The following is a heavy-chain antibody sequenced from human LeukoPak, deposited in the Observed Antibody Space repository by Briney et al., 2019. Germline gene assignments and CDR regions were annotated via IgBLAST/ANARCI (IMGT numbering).Heavy chain of an antibody. V-gene: IGHV4-39*07. D-gene: IGHD3-10*01. CDR3: ARVEVAPVITMVRGVIMEPQYYFDY. CDR2: IYYSGTT. CDR1: GDSVSSSSYY. J-gene: IGHJ4*02. Sequence: PSETLSLTCTVSGDSVSSSSYYWGWIRQPPGKGLEWIGSIYYSGTTSYNPSLKSRVTIPVDTSKNQFSLKLSSVTAADTAVYYCARVEVAPVITMVRGVIMEPQYYFDYWGQGTLVTVSS.